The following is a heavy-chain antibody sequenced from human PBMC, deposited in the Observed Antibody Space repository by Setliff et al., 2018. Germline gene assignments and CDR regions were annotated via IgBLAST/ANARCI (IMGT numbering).Heavy chain of an antibody. V-gene: IGHV1-18*04. CDR2: ISTYNGKT. CDR1: GYTLTNYY. CDR3: ARVDPTYYYGSGLYEDY. J-gene: IGHJ4*02. Sequence: ASVKVSCKASGYTLTNYYMHWVRQAPGQGLEWMGWISTYNGKTNYAQKFQGRVTMTTDTSTSTAYMELGRLTSDDTAVYYCARVDPTYYYGSGLYEDYWGQGTLVTVSS. D-gene: IGHD3-10*01.